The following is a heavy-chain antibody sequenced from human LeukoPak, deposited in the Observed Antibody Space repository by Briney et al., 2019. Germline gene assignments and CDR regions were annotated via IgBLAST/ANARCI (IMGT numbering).Heavy chain of an antibody. CDR2: IYYSGST. J-gene: IGHJ6*02. Sequence: SENLSLTCTVSGGSISSYYWSWIRQPPGKGLEWIGYIYYSGSTNYNPSLKSRVTISVDTSKNQFSLKLSSVTAADTAVYYCARDRQWLGDYYYYYGMDVWGQGTTVTVSS. D-gene: IGHD6-19*01. V-gene: IGHV4-59*01. CDR3: ARDRQWLGDYYYYYGMDV. CDR1: GGSISSYY.